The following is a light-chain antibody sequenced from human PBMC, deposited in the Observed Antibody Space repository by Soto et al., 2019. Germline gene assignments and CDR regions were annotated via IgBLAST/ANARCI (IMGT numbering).Light chain of an antibody. J-gene: IGLJ1*01. V-gene: IGLV2-8*01. CDR2: EVN. Sequence: QSALTQPPSASGSPGQSVTISCTGTSNDVGGYNYVSWYQQHPGKAPKLMIYEVNKRPSGVPDRFSGSKSGNTASLTVSGLQAEDVADYYCTSDVGSIKLGVFGTVSKVTV. CDR3: TSDVGSIKLGV. CDR1: SNDVGGYNY.